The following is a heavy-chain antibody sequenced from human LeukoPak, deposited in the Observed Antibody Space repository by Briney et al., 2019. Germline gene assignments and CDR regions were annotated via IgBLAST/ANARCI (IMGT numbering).Heavy chain of an antibody. D-gene: IGHD3-10*01. Sequence: GGSLRLSCAASGFTFSSYAMSWVRQAPGKGLEWVSAISGSGGSTYYADSVKGRFTISRDNSKNTLYLQMNSLRAEDTAVYYCAKCPFGDLGYWGVGTFDYWGQGTLVTVSS. CDR1: GFTFSSYA. CDR3: AKCPFGDLGYWGVGTFDY. CDR2: ISGSGGST. V-gene: IGHV3-23*01. J-gene: IGHJ4*02.